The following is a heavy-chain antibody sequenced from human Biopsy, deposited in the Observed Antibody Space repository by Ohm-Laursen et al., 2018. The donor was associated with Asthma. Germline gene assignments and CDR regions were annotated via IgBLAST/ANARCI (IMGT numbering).Heavy chain of an antibody. CDR3: TRHNDY. D-gene: IGHD1-14*01. CDR2: IDWEEDK. V-gene: IGHV2-70*16. CDR1: GGSISGYY. Sequence: QTLSLTCTVSGGSISGYYWSWIRQPPGKGLGWLARIDWEEDKFYSTSLRTRLTISKGSSEDQVVLTMTNMGPVDTATYYCTRHNDYWGPGILVTVSS. J-gene: IGHJ4*02.